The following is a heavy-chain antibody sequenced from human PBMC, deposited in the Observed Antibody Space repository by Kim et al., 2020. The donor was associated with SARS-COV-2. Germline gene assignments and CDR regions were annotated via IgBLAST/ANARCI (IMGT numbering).Heavy chain of an antibody. D-gene: IGHD3-22*01. CDR3: ARTYYYDSLAWFDP. Sequence: NPPPKSRVTISLDTSKSQISLKLSSVTAADTAVYFCARTYYYDSLAWFDPWGQGTLVTVSS. V-gene: IGHV4-59*01. J-gene: IGHJ5*02.